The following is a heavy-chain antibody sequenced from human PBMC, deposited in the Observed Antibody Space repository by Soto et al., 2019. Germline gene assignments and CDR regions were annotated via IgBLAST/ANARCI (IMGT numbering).Heavy chain of an antibody. CDR2: IFPSGTT. V-gene: IGHV4-30-2*01. J-gene: IGHJ4*02. CDR1: GGSLPSGTYS. Sequence: SETLSLTCAVSGGSLPSGTYSGNWIRQPPGKGLEWIGYIFPSGTTYCNPSLKSRVSISIDVSKNQFSLNLRSLTAADTAVYYCARGREFDSWGQGTLVTV. CDR3: ARGREFDS.